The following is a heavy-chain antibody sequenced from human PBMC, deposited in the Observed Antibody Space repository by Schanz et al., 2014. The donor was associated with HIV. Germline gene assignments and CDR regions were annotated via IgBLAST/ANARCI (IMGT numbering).Heavy chain of an antibody. CDR3: ARLLLWERSAYRPADA. J-gene: IGHJ5*02. V-gene: IGHV3-33*01. CDR1: GFTFSSFG. Sequence: QVQLAESGGGVVQPGGSLRLSCAASGFTFSSFGMHWVRQAPGKGLEWVALIWYDGSNQYYADSVKGRFTISSDSSKKTVYLEMDSLRADDTAVYYCARLLLWERSAYRPADAWGQGMLVTVS. D-gene: IGHD3-16*01. CDR2: IWYDGSNQ.